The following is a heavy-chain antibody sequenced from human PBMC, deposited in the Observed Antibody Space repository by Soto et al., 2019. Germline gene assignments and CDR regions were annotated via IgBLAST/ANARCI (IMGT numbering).Heavy chain of an antibody. J-gene: IGHJ4*01. V-gene: IGHV1-24*01. CDR3: ATDRSMVRGVILDY. Sequence: ASGGGSCKVSGYTLSELALHWVRQAPGKGLEWMGGFDPEDGETIYAQKFQGRVTMTEDTSTDTAYMELSSLRSEDTAVYYCATDRSMVRGVILDYWG. CDR1: GYTLSELA. CDR2: FDPEDGET. D-gene: IGHD3-10*01.